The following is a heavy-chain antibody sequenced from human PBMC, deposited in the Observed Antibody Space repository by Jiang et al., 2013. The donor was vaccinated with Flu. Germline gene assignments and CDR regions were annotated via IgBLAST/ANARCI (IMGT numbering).Heavy chain of an antibody. Sequence: QSGSELKKPGASVKVSCKASGYTFTSYAMNWVRQAPGQGLEWMGWINTNTGNPTYAQGFTGRFVFSLDTSVSTAYLQISSLKAEDTAVYYCARDPRKTTVVRYWYFDLWGRGPLVTVSS. CDR1: GYTFTSYA. J-gene: IGHJ2*01. D-gene: IGHD4-23*01. CDR3: ARDPRKTTVVRYWYFDL. V-gene: IGHV7-4-1*02. CDR2: INTNTGNP.